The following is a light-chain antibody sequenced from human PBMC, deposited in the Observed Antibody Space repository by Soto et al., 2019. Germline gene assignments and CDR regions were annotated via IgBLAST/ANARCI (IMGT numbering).Light chain of an antibody. CDR1: QSVSNNY. Sequence: EIVLTQSPGTLSLSPGERATLSCRASQSVSNNYLAWCQQKPGQAPRLLIYGASNRATGIPDRFSGSGSGTDFTLTISRLEPDDFATYYCQQYNSYSWTFGQGTKVDIK. V-gene: IGKV3-20*01. J-gene: IGKJ1*01. CDR2: GAS. CDR3: QQYNSYSWT.